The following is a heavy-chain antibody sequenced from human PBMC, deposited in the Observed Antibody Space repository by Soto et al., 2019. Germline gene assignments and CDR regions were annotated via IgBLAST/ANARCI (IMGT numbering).Heavy chain of an antibody. CDR2: TYYRSKWYN. Sequence: SQTLSLTCAISGDSVSSNSAAWNWIRQSPSRGLEWLGRTYYRSKWYNDYAVSVKSRITINPDTSKNQFSLQLNSVTPEDTAVYYCARVTGITIFGVPKTTNWFDPWGQGTLVTVSS. CDR3: ARVTGITIFGVPKTTNWFDP. D-gene: IGHD3-3*01. V-gene: IGHV6-1*01. J-gene: IGHJ5*02. CDR1: GDSVSSNSAA.